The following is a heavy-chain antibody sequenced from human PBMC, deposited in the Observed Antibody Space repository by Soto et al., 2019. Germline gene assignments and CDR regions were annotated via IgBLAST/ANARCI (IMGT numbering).Heavy chain of an antibody. CDR2: ISGSGGST. J-gene: IGHJ5*02. V-gene: IGHV3-23*01. Sequence: PGGSLRLSCAASGFTFSSYAMSWVRQAPGKGLEWVSAISGSGGSTYYADSVKGRFTISRDNSKNTLYLQMNSLRAEDTAVYYCAKGPYCSSTSCYQNWFDPWGQGTLVTVSS. CDR1: GFTFSSYA. D-gene: IGHD2-2*01. CDR3: AKGPYCSSTSCYQNWFDP.